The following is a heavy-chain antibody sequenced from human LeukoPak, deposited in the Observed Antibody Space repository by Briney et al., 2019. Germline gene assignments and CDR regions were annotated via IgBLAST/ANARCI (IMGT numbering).Heavy chain of an antibody. Sequence: GGSLRLSFAAPGFTFSYYWMHWVRQAPGKGLVWVSRIRTDGTTTSYADTMTSRFTISRDNAKNRRYIQMNSLRSEGTAVYYCISYTSIGWRGQGTLVTVSS. D-gene: IGHD5-18*01. J-gene: IGHJ4*02. V-gene: IGHV3-74*01. CDR1: GFTFSYYW. CDR3: ISYTSIGW. CDR2: IRTDGTTT.